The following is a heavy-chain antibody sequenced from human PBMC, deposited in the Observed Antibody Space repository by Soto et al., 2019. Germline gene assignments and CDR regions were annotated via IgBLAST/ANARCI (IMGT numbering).Heavy chain of an antibody. J-gene: IGHJ4*02. CDR1: GYTFTSND. CDR2: MSPKGGYT. Sequence: QVQLVQSGAEVKKPGASVKVSCKASGYTFTSNDINWVRQATGQGLEWMGWMSPKGGYTGYAQKFQGRVTMTRDTSISTVYMELSSLRSEDTAVYYCAGGPPNWGFDFWGQGTLVTVSS. D-gene: IGHD7-27*01. CDR3: AGGPPNWGFDF. V-gene: IGHV1-8*01.